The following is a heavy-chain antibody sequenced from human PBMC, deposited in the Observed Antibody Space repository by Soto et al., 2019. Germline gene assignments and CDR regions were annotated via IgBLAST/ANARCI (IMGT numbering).Heavy chain of an antibody. V-gene: IGHV3-30*18. D-gene: IGHD3-3*01. CDR3: AKDEREYLEVPGYYGMDV. Sequence: QVQLVESGGGVVQPGRSLRLSCAASGFTFSSYGMHWVRQAPGKGLEWVAVISYDGSNKYYVDSVKGRFTISRDNSKNTLYLQMNNLRAEDTAVYYCAKDEREYLEVPGYYGMDVWGQGTTVTVSS. CDR2: ISYDGSNK. J-gene: IGHJ6*02. CDR1: GFTFSSYG.